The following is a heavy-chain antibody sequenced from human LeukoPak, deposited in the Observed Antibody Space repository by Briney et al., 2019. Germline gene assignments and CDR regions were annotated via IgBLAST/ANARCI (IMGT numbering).Heavy chain of an antibody. Sequence: PGGSLRLSCAASGFTVSSNYMSLVRQAPGKGLEWVSVIYSGGSTYYADSVKGRFTISRDNSKNTLYLQMNSLRAEDTAVYYCASGRCSGGSCSDYWGQGTLVTVSS. D-gene: IGHD2-15*01. J-gene: IGHJ4*02. V-gene: IGHV3-53*01. CDR1: GFTVSSNY. CDR3: ASGRCSGGSCSDY. CDR2: IYSGGST.